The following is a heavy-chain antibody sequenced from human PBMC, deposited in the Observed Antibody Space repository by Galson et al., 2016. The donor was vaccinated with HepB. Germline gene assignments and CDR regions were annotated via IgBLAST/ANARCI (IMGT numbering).Heavy chain of an antibody. CDR3: AKDAILGCGRDCYTDF. J-gene: IGHJ4*02. CDR2: ISSDGSNK. D-gene: IGHD2-21*02. CDR1: GFTFNNYA. Sequence: SLRLSCAASGFTFNNYAIHWVRQAPGKGLEWVAVISSDGSNKYYVDSVKGRFTISRDNSKNTLYLQMNRLRAEDTAVYFCAKDAILGCGRDCYTDFWGQGTLFAVSS. V-gene: IGHV3-30*18.